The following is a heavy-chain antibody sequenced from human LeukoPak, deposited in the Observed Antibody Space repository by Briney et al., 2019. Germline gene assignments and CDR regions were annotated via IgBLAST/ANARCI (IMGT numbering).Heavy chain of an antibody. CDR3: ARVGLGYTPSDY. D-gene: IGHD3/OR15-3a*01. CDR1: EFTFSDYN. Sequence: GSLRLSCAASEFTFSDYNMSWIRQAPGKGLEWVSYISSSGSTIYYADSVKGRFTISRDNAKNSLYLQMNSLRADDTAVYYCARVGLGYTPSDYWGQGTLVTVSS. J-gene: IGHJ4*02. CDR2: ISSSGSTI. V-gene: IGHV3-11*01.